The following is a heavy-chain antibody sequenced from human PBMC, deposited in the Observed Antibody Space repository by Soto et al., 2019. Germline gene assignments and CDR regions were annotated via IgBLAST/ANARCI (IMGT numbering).Heavy chain of an antibody. CDR2: VSYNINT. Sequence: XSVKVSCKASVYSFSYYGITWVRQAPGQGLEWMGWVSYNINTKYAQKFQGRVTMTTDISTSTAYMELRSLRSDDTAVYYCVRDGGTVTIFFDHWGQGTLVTV. CDR1: VYSFSYYG. D-gene: IGHD4-17*01. J-gene: IGHJ4*02. V-gene: IGHV1-18*01. CDR3: VRDGGTVTIFFDH.